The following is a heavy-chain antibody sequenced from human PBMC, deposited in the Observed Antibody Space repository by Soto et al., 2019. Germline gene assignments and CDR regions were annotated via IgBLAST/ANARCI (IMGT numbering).Heavy chain of an antibody. V-gene: IGHV4-4*07. Sequence: SETLSLTCSVSGGSMRSYYWNWLRQPAGKGLEWIGRIYSRGDTNYNPSVKSRVTMSVDTSKNEFSLRLNSVTAADTAVYYCAGIGEDVYYGMDVWGQGTTVTVYS. D-gene: IGHD2-21*01. J-gene: IGHJ6*02. CDR2: IYSRGDT. CDR1: GGSMRSYY. CDR3: AGIGEDVYYGMDV.